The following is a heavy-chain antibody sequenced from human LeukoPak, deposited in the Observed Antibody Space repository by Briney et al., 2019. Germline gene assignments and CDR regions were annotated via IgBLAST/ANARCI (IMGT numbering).Heavy chain of an antibody. V-gene: IGHV3-7*01. D-gene: IGHD3-10*01. CDR3: ARPLMYYYGSETYFWFDP. Sequence: GGSLRLSCAASGFTFTTYWMGWVRQAPGKGLEWVANIKQDGSEQYYVDSVKGRFTISRDNAKNSLSLQMNSLRAEDTAVYYCARPLMYYYGSETYFWFDPWGQGTLVTVSS. CDR2: IKQDGSEQ. J-gene: IGHJ5*02. CDR1: GFTFTTYW.